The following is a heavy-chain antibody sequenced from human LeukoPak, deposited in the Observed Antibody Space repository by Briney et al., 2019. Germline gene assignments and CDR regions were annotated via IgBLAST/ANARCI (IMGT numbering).Heavy chain of an antibody. V-gene: IGHV5-51*01. J-gene: IGHJ3*02. CDR3: ARRGGDGYNPGAFDI. CDR2: IYPGDSDT. Sequence: GASLKISCKGSGYSFTSYWIGWVRQMPGKGLEWMGIIYPGDSDTRYSPSFQGQVTISADKSISTAYLQWSSLKASDTAMYYCARRGGDGYNPGAFDIWGQGTMVTVSS. CDR1: GYSFTSYW. D-gene: IGHD5-24*01.